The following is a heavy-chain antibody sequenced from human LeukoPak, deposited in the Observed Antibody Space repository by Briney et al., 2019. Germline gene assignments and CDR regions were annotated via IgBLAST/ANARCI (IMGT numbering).Heavy chain of an antibody. Sequence: GGSLRLSCAASGFTFSSYSMNWVRQAPGKGLEWVAFIRYDGSNKYYADSVKGRFTISRDNSKNTLYLQMNSLRAEDTAVYYCARINEPYYYDSSGALDYWGQGTLVTVSS. V-gene: IGHV3-30*02. D-gene: IGHD3-22*01. CDR1: GFTFSSYS. CDR3: ARINEPYYYDSSGALDY. J-gene: IGHJ4*02. CDR2: IRYDGSNK.